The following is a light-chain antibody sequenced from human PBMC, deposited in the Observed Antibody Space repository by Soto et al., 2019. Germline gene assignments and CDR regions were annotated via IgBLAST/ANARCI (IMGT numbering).Light chain of an antibody. V-gene: IGKV2-30*02. CDR1: QSLIHSDGNTY. Sequence: DVVMTQSPLSLPVTLGQPASISCRSSQSLIHSDGNTYLNWFQQRPGQSPRRLIYKVSDRDSGVPDRFSGSGSGTELTLKISRVEAEDVGVYYCMQGTHWPWTFGQGTEVEIK. CDR2: KVS. CDR3: MQGTHWPWT. J-gene: IGKJ1*01.